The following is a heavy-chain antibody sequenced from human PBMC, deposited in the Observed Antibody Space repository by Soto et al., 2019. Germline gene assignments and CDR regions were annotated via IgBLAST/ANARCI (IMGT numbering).Heavy chain of an antibody. CDR1: GFTFRSYA. D-gene: IGHD1-1*01. CDR3: ARELERVFDY. J-gene: IGHJ4*02. V-gene: IGHV3-30*04. CDR2: IAYDGRNK. Sequence: GGSLGLSCAASGFTFRSYAMHWVRQAPGKGLEWVAVIAYDGRNKYYADSVKGRFTISRDNSKNTLYLQMNSLRIEDTAVYYCARELERVFDYWGQGTLVTVSS.